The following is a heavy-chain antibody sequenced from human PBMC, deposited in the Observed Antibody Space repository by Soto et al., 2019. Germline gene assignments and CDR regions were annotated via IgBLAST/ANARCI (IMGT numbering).Heavy chain of an antibody. V-gene: IGHV4-31*03. Sequence: TLSLTCRVSGVSISAGGYDGSWIRQHTGRGLEGIGNIYYSGRTYYNPSLKSRVILSVDTSKNHFSLNLSSLTAAASAMYYCAIVVGWDYAYYFDSWGQGTLVTVYS. CDR3: AIVVGWDYAYYFDS. CDR2: IYYSGRT. CDR1: GVSISAGGYD. J-gene: IGHJ4*02. D-gene: IGHD2-15*01.